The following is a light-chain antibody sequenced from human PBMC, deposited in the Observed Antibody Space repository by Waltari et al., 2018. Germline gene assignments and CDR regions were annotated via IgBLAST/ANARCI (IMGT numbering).Light chain of an antibody. CDR1: QSVSRA. J-gene: IGKJ1*01. V-gene: IGKV3-20*01. Sequence: EIVLTQSPGILSLSPGERATFTCRASQSVSRALAWSQQKPGQAPRLLIYGASSRAAGIPDRFSGGGSGTDFSLTISRLEPEDFAVYYCQHYVRLPATFGQGTKVEIK. CDR2: GAS. CDR3: QHYVRLPAT.